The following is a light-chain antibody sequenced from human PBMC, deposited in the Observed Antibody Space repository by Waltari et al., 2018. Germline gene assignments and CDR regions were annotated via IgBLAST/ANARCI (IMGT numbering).Light chain of an antibody. V-gene: IGKV3-15*01. J-gene: IGKJ3*01. Sequence: EKVMTQSPATLSVSPGERATLSCRASQSVSSDLAWYQQKPGQAPRLLIYGASTRAAGIPARFSGSGSGTEFTLTISSLQSEDFAVYYCQQYNNWPFTFGPGTKVDGK. CDR1: QSVSSD. CDR3: QQYNNWPFT. CDR2: GAS.